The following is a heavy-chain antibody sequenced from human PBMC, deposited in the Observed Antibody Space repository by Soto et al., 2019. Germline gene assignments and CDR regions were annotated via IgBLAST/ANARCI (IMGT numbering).Heavy chain of an antibody. CDR3: AKGEAVAGTEFDY. V-gene: IGHV3-23*01. J-gene: IGHJ4*02. D-gene: IGHD6-13*01. CDR2: ISGGGDNT. CDR1: GFTFSSYA. Sequence: GGSLRLSCAASGFTFSSYAMSWVRQAPGKGLEWVSTISGGGDNTYYADSVKGRFTISRDNSKNILFLQMNSLRGEDTAIYYCAKGEAVAGTEFDYWGQGALVTVSS.